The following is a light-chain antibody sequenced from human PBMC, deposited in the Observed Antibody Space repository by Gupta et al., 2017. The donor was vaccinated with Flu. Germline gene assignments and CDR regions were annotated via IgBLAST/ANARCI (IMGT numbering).Light chain of an antibody. J-gene: IGKJ1*01. Sequence: EIVMTQSPATLSVSPGERATLSCRASQSVSSNLAWYQQKPGQAPRLLIYGASTRATGIPARCSGSGSGTEFTLTIRSLQSEDVAVYYCQQYKNWPRTFGQGTKVEIK. CDR3: QQYKNWPRT. V-gene: IGKV3-15*01. CDR2: GAS. CDR1: QSVSSN.